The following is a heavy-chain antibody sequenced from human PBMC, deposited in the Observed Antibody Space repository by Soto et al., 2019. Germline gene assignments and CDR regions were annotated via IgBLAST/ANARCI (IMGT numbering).Heavy chain of an antibody. Sequence: QVQLVQSGAEVRKPGASVNISCRTSGYSFTSYGLSWVRQAPGQGLEWMGWISTHNGNTNSAQQLQGRATVTTDTSMSTAYMELRSLRSDDTAVYYCARWRDGYFDYWGQGTLVTVSS. CDR1: GYSFTSYG. J-gene: IGHJ4*02. CDR2: ISTHNGNT. V-gene: IGHV1-18*01. CDR3: ARWRDGYFDY.